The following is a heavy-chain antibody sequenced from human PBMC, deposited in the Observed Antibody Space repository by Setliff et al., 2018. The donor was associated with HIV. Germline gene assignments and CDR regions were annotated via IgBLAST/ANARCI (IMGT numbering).Heavy chain of an antibody. D-gene: IGHD2-21*01. V-gene: IGHV4-39*02. CDR1: GVSINNTNHY. CDR3: ARVPVAGANWFDP. J-gene: IGHJ5*02. Sequence: PSETLSLTCIVSGVSINNTNHYWGWIRQSPEKKLEWIGSISQSGKTYYNPSLKRRITISVDRSKNLFSLRLIPMTTADQGVFYCARVPVAGANWFDPWGLGTLVTVSS. CDR2: ISQSGKT.